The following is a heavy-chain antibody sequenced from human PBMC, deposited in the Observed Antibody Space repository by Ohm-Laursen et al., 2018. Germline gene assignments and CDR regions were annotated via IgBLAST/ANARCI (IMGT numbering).Heavy chain of an antibody. D-gene: IGHD6-19*01. CDR3: ARALSYSSGWYELY. Sequence: SLRLSCAASGFTFDDYAMHWVRQAPGKGLEWVSGISWNSGSIGYADSVKGRFTISRDNAKNSLYLQMNSLRAEDTAVYYCARALSYSSGWYELYWGQGTLVTVSS. V-gene: IGHV3-9*01. CDR1: GFTFDDYA. CDR2: ISWNSGSI. J-gene: IGHJ4*02.